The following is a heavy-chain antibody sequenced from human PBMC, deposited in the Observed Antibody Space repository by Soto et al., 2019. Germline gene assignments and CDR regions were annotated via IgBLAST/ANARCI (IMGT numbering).Heavy chain of an antibody. J-gene: IGHJ6*02. CDR1: GFTFDDYT. V-gene: IGHV3-43*01. D-gene: IGHD3-10*01. Sequence: GSLRLSCAASGFTFDDYTMHWVRQAPGKGLEWVSLISWDGGSTYYADSVKGRFTISRDNSKNSLYLQMNSLRTEDTALYYCAKDMAAYGSGYYYYGMDVWGQGTTVTVSS. CDR3: AKDMAAYGSGYYYYGMDV. CDR2: ISWDGGST.